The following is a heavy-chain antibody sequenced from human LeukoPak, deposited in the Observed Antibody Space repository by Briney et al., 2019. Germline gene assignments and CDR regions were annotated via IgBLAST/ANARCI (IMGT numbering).Heavy chain of an antibody. Sequence: SETLSLTCIVSRGSISSYYWSWIRQPPGKGLEWIGYLYHGGSTNYNPSLKSRVTISGDTSKNHFSLKLSSVTAADTAVYYCARLGSTFDIWGQGTMVTVSS. CDR1: RGSISSYY. CDR2: LYHGGST. D-gene: IGHD2-2*01. J-gene: IGHJ3*02. CDR3: ARLGSTFDI. V-gene: IGHV4-59*08.